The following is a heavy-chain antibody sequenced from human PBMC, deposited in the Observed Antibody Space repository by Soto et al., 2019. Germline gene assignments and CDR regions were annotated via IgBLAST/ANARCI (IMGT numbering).Heavy chain of an antibody. Sequence: ASVKVSCKASGYTFTSYGISWVRQAPGQGLEWMGWISAYNGNTNYAQKLQGRVTMTTGTSTSTAYMELRSLRSDDTAVYYCARDIVVVVAATHDAFDIWGQGTMVTVSS. CDR1: GYTFTSYG. CDR2: ISAYNGNT. CDR3: ARDIVVVVAATHDAFDI. J-gene: IGHJ3*02. V-gene: IGHV1-18*01. D-gene: IGHD2-15*01.